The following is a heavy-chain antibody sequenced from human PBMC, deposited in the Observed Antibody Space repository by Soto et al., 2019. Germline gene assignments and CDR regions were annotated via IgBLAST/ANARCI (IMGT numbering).Heavy chain of an antibody. J-gene: IGHJ3*02. D-gene: IGHD3-10*01. V-gene: IGHV3-23*01. CDR2: ISGSGGRT. CDR3: ANTRRGPVWTMVRGVARFDAFDI. Sequence: GGSLRLSCAASGFTFSSYAMSWVRQAPGKGLEWVSAISGSGGRTYYADSVKGRFTISRDNSKNTLYLQMNSLRAEDTAVYYCANTRRGPVWTMVRGVARFDAFDIWGQGTMVTVSS. CDR1: GFTFSSYA.